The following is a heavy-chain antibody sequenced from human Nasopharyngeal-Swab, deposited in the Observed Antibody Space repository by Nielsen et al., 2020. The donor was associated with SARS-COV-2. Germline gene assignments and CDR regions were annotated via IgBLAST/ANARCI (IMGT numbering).Heavy chain of an antibody. CDR1: GSTLTEIS. CDR2: FDPEDGET. D-gene: IGHD3-16*01. V-gene: IGHV1-24*01. J-gene: IGHJ4*02. Sequence: ASVKVSCKVSGSTLTEISMHWVRQAHGRGLEWMGGFDPEDGETIYAQKFQGRVTTTEDTSIDTAYMELRSLRSEDTAVYYCAASQWGEYFDYWGQGTLVSVS. CDR3: AASQWGEYFDY.